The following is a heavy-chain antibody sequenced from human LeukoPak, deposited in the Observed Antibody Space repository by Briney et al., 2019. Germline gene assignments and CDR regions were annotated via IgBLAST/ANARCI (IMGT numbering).Heavy chain of an antibody. V-gene: IGHV1-2*06. CDR3: ARPHTVLYNWFDP. CDR2: INPNSGGT. CDR1: GYTFTGYY. J-gene: IGHJ5*02. D-gene: IGHD4-11*01. Sequence: ASVKVSCKASGYTFTGYYMHWVRQAPGQGLEWMGRINPNSGGTNYAQKFQGRVTMTRDTSISTAYMELSRLRSDDTTVYYCARPHTVLYNWFDPWGQGTLVTVSS.